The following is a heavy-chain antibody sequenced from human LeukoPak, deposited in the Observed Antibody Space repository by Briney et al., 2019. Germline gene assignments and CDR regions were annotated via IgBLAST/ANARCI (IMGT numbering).Heavy chain of an antibody. CDR1: GFTFSSYS. V-gene: IGHV3-48*01. CDR2: ISSSSSTI. CDR3: ARGSRWYGDYDPYYFDY. Sequence: GGSLRLSCAASGFTFSSYSMNWVRQAPGKGLEWVSYISSSSSTIHYADSVKGRFTISRDNAKNSLYLQMNSLRAEDTAVYYCARGSRWYGDYDPYYFDYWGQGTLVTVSS. D-gene: IGHD4-17*01. J-gene: IGHJ4*02.